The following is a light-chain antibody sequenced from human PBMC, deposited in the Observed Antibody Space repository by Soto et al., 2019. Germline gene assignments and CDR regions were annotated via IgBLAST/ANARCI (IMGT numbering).Light chain of an antibody. Sequence: EIVLTQSPATLSLSPGERATLSCRASQSVSSYLAWYQQKPGQAPRRLIYDASNRATGIPARFSGSGSGTDFTLTISSLEPEDFAVYYCQQRSNWPPITGGQGTRLEIK. CDR2: DAS. CDR3: QQRSNWPPIT. CDR1: QSVSSY. V-gene: IGKV3-11*01. J-gene: IGKJ5*01.